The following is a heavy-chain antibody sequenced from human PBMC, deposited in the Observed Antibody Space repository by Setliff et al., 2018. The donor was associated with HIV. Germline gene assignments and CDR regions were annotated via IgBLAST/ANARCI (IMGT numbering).Heavy chain of an antibody. CDR1: GFTFGDYA. CDR3: ARTYYYDASGYHRPFDI. CDR2: IWYDGSEK. J-gene: IGHJ3*02. D-gene: IGHD3-22*01. V-gene: IGHV3-7*03. Sequence: GGSLRLSCTTSGFTFGDYAMSWVRQAPGKGLEWVAVIWYDGSEKNYVDFVKGRFTISRDNAKNSLYLQMNSLRAEDTAVYYCARTYYYDASGYHRPFDIWGQGTMVTVSS.